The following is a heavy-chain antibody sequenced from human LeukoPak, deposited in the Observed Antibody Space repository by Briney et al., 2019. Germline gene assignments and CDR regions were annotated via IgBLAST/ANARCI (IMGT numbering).Heavy chain of an antibody. J-gene: IGHJ5*02. V-gene: IGHV4-4*07. Sequence: SETLSLTCTVSGGSISSYYWSWIRQPAGKGLEWIGRIYTSGSTNYNPSLKSRVTISVDTSKNQFSLKLSSVTAADTAVYYCARVWRYCSSTSCYDWFDPWGQGTLVTVSS. CDR3: ARVWRYCSSTSCYDWFDP. D-gene: IGHD2-2*01. CDR2: IYTSGST. CDR1: GGSISSYY.